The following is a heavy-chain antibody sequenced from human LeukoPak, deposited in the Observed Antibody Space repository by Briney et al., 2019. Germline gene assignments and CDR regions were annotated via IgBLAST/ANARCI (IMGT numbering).Heavy chain of an antibody. CDR3: ATVYSGSYYLDH. CDR2: LKSTTDGGTT. CDR1: GFTFNNAW. J-gene: IGHJ4*02. D-gene: IGHD1-26*01. Sequence: GGSLRLSCAASGFTFNNAWMSWVRQAPGKGLEWVGRLKSTTDGGTTDYAAPAKGRFTISRDDSKNTLYLQMDSLKTEDTGVYYCATVYSGSYYLDHWGQGTLVTVSP. V-gene: IGHV3-15*01.